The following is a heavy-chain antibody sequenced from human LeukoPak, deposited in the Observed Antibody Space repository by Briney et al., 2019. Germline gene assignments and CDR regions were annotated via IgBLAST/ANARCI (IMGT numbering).Heavy chain of an antibody. V-gene: IGHV3-43*02. J-gene: IGHJ4*02. CDR1: GFTFDEYV. Sequence: PGGSLRLSCAASGFTFDEYVMHWVRQAPGKGLEWVSLISADGTSTKYVDSVKGRFTISRDNIKSSLYLQMNSLRIEDTALYYCTKDRYCTSIYCPTDHWGQGTLVTVSS. CDR2: ISADGTST. CDR3: TKDRYCTSIYCPTDH. D-gene: IGHD2-2*01.